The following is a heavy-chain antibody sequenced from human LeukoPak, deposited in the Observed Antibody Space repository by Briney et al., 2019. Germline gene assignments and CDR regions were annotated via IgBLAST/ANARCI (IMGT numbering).Heavy chain of an antibody. J-gene: IGHJ4*02. CDR3: VKGRITMVRGVFDY. V-gene: IGHV3-64D*09. D-gene: IGHD3-10*01. CDR2: ISSNGGST. CDR1: GFTFSSYA. Sequence: GGSLRLSCSASGFTFSSYAMHWVRQAPGKGLEYVSAISSNGGSTYYADSVKGRFTISRDNSKNTLYLQMSSLRAEDTAVYYRVKGRITMVRGVFDYWGQGTLVTVSS.